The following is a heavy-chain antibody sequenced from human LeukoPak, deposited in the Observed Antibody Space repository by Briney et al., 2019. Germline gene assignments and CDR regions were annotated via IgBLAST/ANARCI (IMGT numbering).Heavy chain of an antibody. CDR3: AREYSSTSGRAFDI. CDR2: ISSSSSAI. J-gene: IGHJ3*02. Sequence: PGGSLRLSCAASGFTSSSYSMNWDRQAPGKGLEWVSYISSSSSAIYYADSVKGRFTISRDNAKNSLFLQMNSLRADDTAVYYCAREYSSTSGRAFDIWGQGTMVTVSS. D-gene: IGHD6-6*01. V-gene: IGHV3-48*01. CDR1: GFTSSSYS.